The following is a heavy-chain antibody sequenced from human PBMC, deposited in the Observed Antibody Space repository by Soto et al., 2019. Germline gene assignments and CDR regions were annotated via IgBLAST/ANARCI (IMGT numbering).Heavy chain of an antibody. CDR3: AKWGLSGHGLDV. CDR2: TSYGGGKK. Sequence: QVQLVESGGGVVQPGRSLRLSCAASGFTFSDYGMHWVRQAPGKGLEWVAVTSYGGGKKYYADSVKGRFTISKDNSKNPVYLQMNSLTTEDTAVYYCAKWGLSGHGLDVWGQGTTVTVSS. V-gene: IGHV3-30*18. CDR1: GFTFSDYG. D-gene: IGHD7-27*01. J-gene: IGHJ6*02.